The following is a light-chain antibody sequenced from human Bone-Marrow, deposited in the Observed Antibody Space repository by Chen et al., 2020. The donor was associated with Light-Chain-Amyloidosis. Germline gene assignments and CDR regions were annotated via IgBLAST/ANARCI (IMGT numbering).Light chain of an antibody. J-gene: IGLJ2*01. CDR1: SSVVGNYNL. Sequence: QSAMPQPASVSGSPGQSITISCTGSSSVVGNYNLVSWYQQHPGKAPKLMIFKVNKRPSGVSTRFSGSKSGTTASRTISGLLAEDEADYHCGSYAGSNAVGFGGGTKLTVL. V-gene: IGLV2-23*02. CDR2: KVN. CDR3: GSYAGSNAVG.